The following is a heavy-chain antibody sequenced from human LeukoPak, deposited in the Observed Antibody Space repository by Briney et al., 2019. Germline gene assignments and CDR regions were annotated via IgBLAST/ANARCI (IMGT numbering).Heavy chain of an antibody. D-gene: IGHD5-24*01. CDR2: IYYSGST. V-gene: IGHV4-31*03. CDR1: GGSISSGGYY. J-gene: IGHJ6*02. CDR3: ARDFSWRWLQLPPDYYYYGMDV. Sequence: PSQTLSLTCTVSGGSISSGGYYWSWIRQHPGKGLEWIGYIYYSGSTYYNPSLKSRVTISVDTSKNQFSLKLSSVTAADTAVYYCARDFSWRWLQLPPDYYYYGMDVWGQGTTVTVSS.